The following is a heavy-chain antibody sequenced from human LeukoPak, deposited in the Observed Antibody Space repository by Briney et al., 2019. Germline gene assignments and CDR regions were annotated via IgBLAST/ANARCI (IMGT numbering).Heavy chain of an antibody. CDR2: IYYSGST. D-gene: IGHD3-10*01. Sequence: SETLSLTCTVSGGSISSYYWSWIRQPPGKGLEWIGYIYYSGSTNYNPSLRSRVTISVDTSKNQFSLKLTSVTAADTAVYYCTKGRGIWGQGTLVTVSS. V-gene: IGHV4-59*08. CDR3: TKGRGI. CDR1: GGSISSYY. J-gene: IGHJ4*02.